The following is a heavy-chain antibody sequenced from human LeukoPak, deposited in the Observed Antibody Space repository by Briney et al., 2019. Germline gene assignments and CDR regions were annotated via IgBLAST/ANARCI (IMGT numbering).Heavy chain of an antibody. J-gene: IGHJ3*02. CDR3: ARDHRYYDDNRAYDAFDI. CDR1: GESVSSDSAA. V-gene: IGHV6-1*01. D-gene: IGHD3-22*01. CDR2: TYYRSKWYN. Sequence: SQTLSLTCAISGESVSSDSAAWNWIRQSPSRGLEWLGRTYYRSKWYNDYALSVKSRITINPDTSKNQFSLQLNSVTPADTAVYYCARDHRYYDDNRAYDAFDIWGQGTMVTVSS.